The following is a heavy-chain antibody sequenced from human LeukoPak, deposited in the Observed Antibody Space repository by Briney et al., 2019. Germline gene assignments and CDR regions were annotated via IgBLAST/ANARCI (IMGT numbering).Heavy chain of an antibody. J-gene: IGHJ4*02. Sequence: GGCLRLSCVASEFTFSKYWMHWVRHVRGKGLVSVSRINNGGSRTNYADSVKGRFTISRDNAKNAVYQQMNSLRAEDTAVYYCARLPNYYDSSGSGTSFDYWGQGTLVTVSS. V-gene: IGHV3-74*01. CDR2: INNGGSRT. D-gene: IGHD3-22*01. CDR1: EFTFSKYW. CDR3: ARLPNYYDSSGSGTSFDY.